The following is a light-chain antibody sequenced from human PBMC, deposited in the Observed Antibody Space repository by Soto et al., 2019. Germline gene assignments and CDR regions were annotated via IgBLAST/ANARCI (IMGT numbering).Light chain of an antibody. V-gene: IGLV2-14*01. CDR3: AAWDDSLSAWV. CDR2: EVS. CDR1: SSDVGGYTY. Sequence: QSALTQPASVSGSPGQSITISCTGTSSDVGGYTYVSWYQQHPGRAPKLMIYEVSNRPSGVSNRFSGSNSGSSASLAISGLRSEDEADYFCAAWDDSLSAWVFGGGTKVTVL. J-gene: IGLJ3*02.